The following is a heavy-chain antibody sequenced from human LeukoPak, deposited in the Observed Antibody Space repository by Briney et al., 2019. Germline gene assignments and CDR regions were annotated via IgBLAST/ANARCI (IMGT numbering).Heavy chain of an antibody. D-gene: IGHD6-13*01. J-gene: IGHJ4*02. V-gene: IGHV3-30*02. CDR3: AKANSSSWHHPAGY. CDR1: GFTFGSFG. CDR2: IRYDGSNK. Sequence: GGSLRLSCAASGFTFGSFGMNWVRQAPGKGLEWVAFIRYDGSNKYYADSVKGRFTISRDNSKNTLYLQMNSLRAEDTAVYYCAKANSSSWHHPAGYWGQGTLVTVSS.